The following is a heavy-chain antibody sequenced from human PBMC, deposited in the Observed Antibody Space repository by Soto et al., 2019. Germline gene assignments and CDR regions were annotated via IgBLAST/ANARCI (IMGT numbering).Heavy chain of an antibody. V-gene: IGHV1-3*01. D-gene: IGHD1-7*01. J-gene: IGHJ4*02. CDR1: GYTFTIYA. Sequence: ASVKVSCKASGYTFTIYAIHWVRQAPGQRLEWMGWINAGNGNTEYSQKFQGRVTITRDTSASTAYMELSSLRSEDTAVYYCARNILGGTTDYWGPGTLVTVSS. CDR3: ARNILGGTTDY. CDR2: INAGNGNT.